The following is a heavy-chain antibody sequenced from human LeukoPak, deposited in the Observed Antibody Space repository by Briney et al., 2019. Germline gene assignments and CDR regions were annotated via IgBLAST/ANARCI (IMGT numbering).Heavy chain of an antibody. V-gene: IGHV3-7*03. Sequence: GGSLRLSCAASGLTFTDAWMTWVRQVPGKGLEWVASINHNGNVNYYVDSVKGRFTISRDNAKNSLYLQMSNLRAEDTAVYFCARGGGLDVWGQGATVTVSS. CDR2: INHNGNVN. J-gene: IGHJ6*02. CDR3: ARGGGLDV. CDR1: GLTFTDAW. D-gene: IGHD3-16*01.